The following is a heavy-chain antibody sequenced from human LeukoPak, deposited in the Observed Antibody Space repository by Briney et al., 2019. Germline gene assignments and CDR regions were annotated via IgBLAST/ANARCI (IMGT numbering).Heavy chain of an antibody. D-gene: IGHD3-3*01. CDR1: GFTVSSNY. V-gene: IGHV3-66*01. J-gene: IGHJ6*02. CDR3: ATTRRTYYDFWSGYDYYGMDV. Sequence: PGGSLRLSCAASGFTVSSNYMSWVRQAPGKGLEWVSVIYSGGSTYYADPVKGRFTISRDNSKNTLYLQMNSLRAEDTAVYYCATTRRTYYDFWSGYDYYGMDVWGQGTTVTVSS. CDR2: IYSGGST.